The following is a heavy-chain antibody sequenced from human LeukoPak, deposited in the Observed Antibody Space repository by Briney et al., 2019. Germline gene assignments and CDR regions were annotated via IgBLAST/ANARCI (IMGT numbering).Heavy chain of an antibody. J-gene: IGHJ3*02. CDR3: AHRRPYYDSSGYFRVSNAFDI. CDR1: GFSLSTSGVD. CDR2: IYWDDDK. V-gene: IGHV2-5*02. Sequence: SGPTLVNPTQTLTLTCTFSGFSLSTSGVDVGWIRQPPGKALEWLALIYWDDDKRYSPSLKSRLTITKDTSKNQVVLTMTNMDPVDTATYYCAHRRPYYDSSGYFRVSNAFDIWGQGTMVTVSS. D-gene: IGHD3-22*01.